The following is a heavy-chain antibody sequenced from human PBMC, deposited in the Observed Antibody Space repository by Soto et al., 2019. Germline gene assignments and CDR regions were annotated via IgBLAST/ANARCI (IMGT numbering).Heavy chain of an antibody. CDR1: GGTFSSYT. Sequence: QVQLVQSGAEVKKPGSSVKVSCKASGGTFSSYTISWVRQAPGQGLEWMGRIIPILGIANYAQKFQGRVTITADKSTSTDYMELSSLRSEDTAVYYCAGGGEDSSGDLDYWGQGTLVTVSS. J-gene: IGHJ4*02. CDR2: IIPILGIA. D-gene: IGHD3-22*01. V-gene: IGHV1-69*02. CDR3: AGGGEDSSGDLDY.